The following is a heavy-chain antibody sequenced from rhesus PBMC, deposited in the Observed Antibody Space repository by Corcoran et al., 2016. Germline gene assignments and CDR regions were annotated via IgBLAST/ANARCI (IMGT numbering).Heavy chain of an antibody. CDR3: ARVMTTVTTRLDY. J-gene: IGHJ4*01. CDR2: ITDSGST. Sequence: QVQLQESGPGLVKPSETLSLTCAVSGGSISSGSYYWSWLRRPPGKGLEWIGYITDSGSTSYNPSLKSRVTISRDTSKTQFSLNLSSVTAADSAVYYCARVMTTVTTRLDYWGQGVLVTVSS. CDR1: GGSISSGSYY. V-gene: IGHV4-122*02. D-gene: IGHD4-35*01.